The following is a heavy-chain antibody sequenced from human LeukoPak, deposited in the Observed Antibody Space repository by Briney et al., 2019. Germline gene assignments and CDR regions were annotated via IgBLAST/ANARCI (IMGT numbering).Heavy chain of an antibody. J-gene: IGHJ4*02. V-gene: IGHV6-1*01. D-gene: IGHD6-6*01. CDR1: GDSVSSNSAA. CDR3: ARDRRGAMAAPPYFDY. Sequence: SQTLSLTCAISGDSVSSNSAAWNWIRQSPSRGLGWLGRTYYRSKWYNDYAVSVKSRITINPDTSKNQFSLQLNSVTPEDTAVYYCARDRRGAMAAPPYFDYWGQGTLVTVSS. CDR2: TYYRSKWYN.